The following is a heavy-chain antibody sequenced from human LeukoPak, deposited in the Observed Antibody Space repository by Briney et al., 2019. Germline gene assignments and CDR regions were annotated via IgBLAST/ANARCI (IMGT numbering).Heavy chain of an antibody. J-gene: IGHJ4*02. CDR2: INPNSGGT. CDR1: GYTFTDYY. Sequence: ASVKVSCKASGYTFTDYYMHWVRQAPGQGLEWMGWINPNSGGTNYAQKLQGRVTMTTDTSTSTAYMELRSLRSDDTAVYYCARGDDYGDYEVYFDYWGQGTLVTVSS. V-gene: IGHV1-2*02. D-gene: IGHD4-17*01. CDR3: ARGDDYGDYEVYFDY.